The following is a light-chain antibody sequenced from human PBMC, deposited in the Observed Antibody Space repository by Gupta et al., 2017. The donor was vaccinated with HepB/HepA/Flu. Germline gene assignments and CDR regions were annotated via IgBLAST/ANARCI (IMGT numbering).Light chain of an antibody. CDR3: QQLKSYPVT. CDR1: QGINSY. J-gene: IGKJ4*01. V-gene: IGKV1-9*01. CDR2: AAS. Sequence: DIQLTQSPSFLSASVGDRVTITCRASQGINSYLGWYQQKPGKAPNLLIYAASTLQSGVPSRFSGSGSGTECTLTITSLQPEDSATYYCQQLKSYPVTFGGGTKVEIK.